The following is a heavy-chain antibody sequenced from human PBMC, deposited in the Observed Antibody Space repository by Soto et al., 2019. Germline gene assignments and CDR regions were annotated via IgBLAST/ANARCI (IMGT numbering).Heavy chain of an antibody. CDR2: VYAAGNT. Sequence: SETLSLTCIVSGDPMTISDFLWAWVRQPPGKGLAWIGRVYAAGNTNYNPSLTGRVTMSIDTSKKQFSLRMTSLTAADTAVYFCARVFDYWSGFYVYWGQGILVTVSS. CDR1: GDPMTISDFL. CDR3: ARVFDYWSGFYVY. D-gene: IGHD3-3*01. J-gene: IGHJ4*02. V-gene: IGHV4-61*05.